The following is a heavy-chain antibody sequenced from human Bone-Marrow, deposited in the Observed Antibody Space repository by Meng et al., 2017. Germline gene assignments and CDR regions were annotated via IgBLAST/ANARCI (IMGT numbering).Heavy chain of an antibody. CDR3: AKDPHALLLSRFYYFDY. CDR2: ISGSGGST. Sequence: GESLKISCAASGFYFNNAWMSWVRQAPGKGLEWVSAISGSGGSTYYADSVKGRFTISRDNSKNTLYLQMNSLRAEDTAVYYCAKDPHALLLSRFYYFDYWGQGTLVTVSS. V-gene: IGHV3-23*01. CDR1: GFYFNNAW. J-gene: IGHJ4*02. D-gene: IGHD3-22*01.